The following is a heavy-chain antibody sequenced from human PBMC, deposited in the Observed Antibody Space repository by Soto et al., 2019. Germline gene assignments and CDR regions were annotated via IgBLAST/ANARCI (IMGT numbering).Heavy chain of an antibody. CDR1: GYTFTGYY. V-gene: IGHV1-2*02. CDR2: INTQAGGT. D-gene: IGHD6-13*01. Sequence: ASVKVSCKASGYTFTGYYMHWVRQAPGQGLEWMGWINTQAGGTSYAQRFQGRVTMTRDTSMNTAYMELSRLTSDDTAVYYCATAHGTSWPRNFDYWRQVTPVPVSS. J-gene: IGHJ4*02. CDR3: ATAHGTSWPRNFDY.